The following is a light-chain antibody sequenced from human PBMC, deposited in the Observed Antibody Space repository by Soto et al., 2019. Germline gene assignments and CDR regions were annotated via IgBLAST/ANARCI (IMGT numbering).Light chain of an antibody. CDR2: DAP. J-gene: IGKJ2*01. CDR3: QHGRT. Sequence: EIVLTQSPATLSLSPGERSTLSCRASLCVGSSLAWHQQKPGQAPRLFFYDAPKRATGIPARFSGSGSGTDVTLTSSSLEAEDFAVYYCQHGRTFGQGTNLEIK. CDR1: LCVGSS. V-gene: IGKV3-11*01.